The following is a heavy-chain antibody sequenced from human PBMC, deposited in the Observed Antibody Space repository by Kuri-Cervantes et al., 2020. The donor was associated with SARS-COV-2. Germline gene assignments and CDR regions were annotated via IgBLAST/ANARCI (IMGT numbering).Heavy chain of an antibody. CDR3: VTWYDFWSGYSRGRFDY. CDR1: GFTFSSYS. D-gene: IGHD3-3*01. J-gene: IGHJ4*02. V-gene: IGHV3-48*01. CDR2: ISSSSSTI. Sequence: GGSLRLSCAASGFTFSSYSMNWVRQAPGKGLEWVSYISSSSSTIYYADSVKGRFTISRDNAKNSLYLQINSLRAEDTAVYYCVTWYDFWSGYSRGRFDYWGQGTLVTVSS.